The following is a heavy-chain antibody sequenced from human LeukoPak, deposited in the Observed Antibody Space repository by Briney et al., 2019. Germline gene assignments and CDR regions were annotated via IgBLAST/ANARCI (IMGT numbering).Heavy chain of an antibody. D-gene: IGHD3-9*01. V-gene: IGHV1-2*02. CDR1: VYTFTDYY. J-gene: IGHJ4*02. CDR2: INPNSGGT. CDR3: ARGHDNPGYNYFDS. Sequence: GASVKVSCKASVYTFTDYYMHWVRQAPGQRLERMGWINPNSGGTNYAQKFQGSVTMTSDTSIPTTYMDLGSLISDDTAVYYCARGHDNPGYNYFDSWGQGTLVTVSS.